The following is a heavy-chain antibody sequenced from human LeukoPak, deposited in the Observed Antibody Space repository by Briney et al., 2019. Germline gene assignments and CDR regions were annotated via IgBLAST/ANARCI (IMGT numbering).Heavy chain of an antibody. CDR1: GFTFSTSG. Sequence: GGSLRLSCAASGFTFSTSGMHWVRQAPGKGLEWVAFIRYDGGNTSYADSVKGRFTISRDNSKNTVFLQMNSLRGEDAALYYCASDGRRSGSYSNYFNYWGQGTLVTVSS. J-gene: IGHJ4*02. V-gene: IGHV3-30*02. CDR3: ASDGRRSGSYSNYFNY. D-gene: IGHD3-10*01. CDR2: IRYDGGNT.